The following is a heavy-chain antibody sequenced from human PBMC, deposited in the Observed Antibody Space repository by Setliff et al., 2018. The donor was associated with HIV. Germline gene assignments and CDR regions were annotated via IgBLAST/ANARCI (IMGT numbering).Heavy chain of an antibody. D-gene: IGHD6-19*01. CDR2: ISGFSGNT. V-gene: IGHV1-18*01. CDR3: ARVPYRSAWFSGGHDAFDI. Sequence: ASVKVSCKASGYSFARYGLSWARQAPGQGLEWMGWISGFSGNTKYAQSFQDRVAMTTETATSTAYMEMRSLRSDDTAGYFCARVPYRSAWFSGGHDAFDIWGQGTMVTVS. J-gene: IGHJ3*02. CDR1: GYSFARYG.